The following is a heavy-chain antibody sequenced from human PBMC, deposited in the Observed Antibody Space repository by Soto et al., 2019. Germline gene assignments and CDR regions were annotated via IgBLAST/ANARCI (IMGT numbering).Heavy chain of an antibody. J-gene: IGHJ4*02. CDR3: AGGVALSTSWYWGDGLDS. CDR1: GYSFSSHA. V-gene: IGHV1-69*06. D-gene: IGHD6-13*01. CDR2: IIPVFGTP. Sequence: QVQLEQSGSEVKKSGSSVKVSCKASGYSFSSHAITWVRQAPGQALEWMGGIIPVFGTPSYAQKFKGRVTISADKSTKSSYLGLRSLRSEDTAVYYCAGGVALSTSWYWGDGLDSWGKGPQVTVSS.